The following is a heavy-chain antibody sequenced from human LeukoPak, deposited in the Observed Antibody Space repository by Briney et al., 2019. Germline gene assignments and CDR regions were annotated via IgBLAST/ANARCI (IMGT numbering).Heavy chain of an antibody. CDR1: GGSISSGGYY. CDR2: IYYSGST. Sequence: SQTLSLTCTVSGGSISSGGYYWSWIRQHPGKGLEWIGYIYYSGSTYYNPSLKSRVTISVDTSKNQFSLKLSSVTAADTAVYYCAREESGSSWFIDYWGQGTLVTVSS. D-gene: IGHD6-13*01. V-gene: IGHV4-31*03. CDR3: AREESGSSWFIDY. J-gene: IGHJ4*02.